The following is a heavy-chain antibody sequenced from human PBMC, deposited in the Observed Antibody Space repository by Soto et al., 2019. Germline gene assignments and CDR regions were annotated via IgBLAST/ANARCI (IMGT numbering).Heavy chain of an antibody. CDR1: GFTFNRYA. V-gene: IGHV3-30-3*01. Sequence: SLRPSFSHPGFTFNRYAMHSVFHAPFKGLEWVAVISYDGSNKYYADSVKGRFTISRDNSKNTLYLQMNSLRAEDTALYHCASDKDSGSYQKALDVWGQGTTVTDSS. CDR2: ISYDGSNK. D-gene: IGHD1-26*01. J-gene: IGHJ6*01. CDR3: ASDKDSGSYQKALDV.